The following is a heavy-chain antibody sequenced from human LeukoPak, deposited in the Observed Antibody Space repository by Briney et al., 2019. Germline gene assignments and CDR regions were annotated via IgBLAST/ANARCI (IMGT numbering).Heavy chain of an antibody. J-gene: IGHJ4*02. CDR2: IYYSGST. CDR3: ARGLRYGGDY. V-gene: IGHV4-39*01. Sequence: PSETLSLTCTVSGGSISSSSYYWGWIRQPPGKGLEWIGSIYYSGSTYYNPSLKSRVTISVDTSKNQFSLKLSSVTAADTAVYYCARGLRYGGDYWGQGTLVTVSS. CDR1: GGSISSSSYY. D-gene: IGHD3-10*01.